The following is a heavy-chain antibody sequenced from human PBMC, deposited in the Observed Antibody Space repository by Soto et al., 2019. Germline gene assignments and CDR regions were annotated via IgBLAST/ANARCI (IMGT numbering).Heavy chain of an antibody. D-gene: IGHD1-26*01. J-gene: IGHJ4*02. CDR1: GYTFTGYY. CDR2: INPNSGGT. CDR3: ARGVPHKYSGSYYPDY. V-gene: IGHV1-2*04. Sequence: ASVKVSCKASGYTFTGYYMHWVRQAPGQGLEWMGWINPNSGGTNYAQKFQGWVTMTRDTSISTAYMELSRLRSDDTAVYYCARGVPHKYSGSYYPDYWGQGTLVTVSS.